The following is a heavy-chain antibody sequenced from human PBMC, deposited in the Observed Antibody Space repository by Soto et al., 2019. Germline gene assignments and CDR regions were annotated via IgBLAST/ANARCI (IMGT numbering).Heavy chain of an antibody. V-gene: IGHV1-3*01. CDR3: AKSATVPAAIAY. Sequence: QVQLVQSGAEVKKPGASVKVSCKASGYTFTSYAMHWVRQAPGQRLEWMGWINAGNGNTKYSQKFQGRVTITRDTSASPAYMELSSLRSEDTAVYYCAKSATVPAAIAYWGQGTLFTVSA. J-gene: IGHJ4*02. CDR1: GYTFTSYA. D-gene: IGHD2-2*02. CDR2: INAGNGNT.